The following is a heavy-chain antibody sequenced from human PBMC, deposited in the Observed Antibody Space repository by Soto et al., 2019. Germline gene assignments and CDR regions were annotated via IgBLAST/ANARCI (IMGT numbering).Heavy chain of an antibody. CDR2: IFPLTDIP. V-gene: IGHV1-69*04. Sequence: ASVKVSCKASGGTFRNYPINWVRQAPGQGLEWMGSIFPLTDIPDYAQNFQARLTISADKSTSTAYMELSSLTSDDTAMYFCARGPLVVLNYFESWGQGTLVTVSS. CDR3: ARGPLVVLNYFES. CDR1: GGTFRNYP. J-gene: IGHJ4*02.